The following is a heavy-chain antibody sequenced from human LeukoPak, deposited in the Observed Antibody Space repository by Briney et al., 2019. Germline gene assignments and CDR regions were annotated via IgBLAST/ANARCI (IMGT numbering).Heavy chain of an antibody. CDR1: GYTFTGCY. V-gene: IGHV1-2*02. CDR3: ARRVFSGWGYYFDY. CDR2: INPKSGGT. J-gene: IGHJ4*02. D-gene: IGHD6-19*01. Sequence: ASVKVSCKASGYTFTGCYMHWVRQAPGQGLEWVGWINPKSGGTNYAQKFQGRVTMTSDTSITTVYMELSRLRSGDAAVYYCARRVFSGWGYYFDYWGQGTLVTVSS.